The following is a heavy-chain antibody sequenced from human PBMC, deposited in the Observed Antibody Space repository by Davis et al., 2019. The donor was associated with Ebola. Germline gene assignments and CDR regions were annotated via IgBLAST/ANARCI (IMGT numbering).Heavy chain of an antibody. D-gene: IGHD3-22*01. CDR3: ARDRYSDGSGYFFEQSH. V-gene: IGHV1-69*13. CDR1: GGTFSSYA. CDR2: IIPVFGIP. J-gene: IGHJ4*02. Sequence: SVKVSCKASGGTFSSYAISWVRQAPGQGLDWMRGIIPVFGIPKYAQKFQGRVTITADESTSTAYMELSSLRSEDTAVYYCARDRYSDGSGYFFEQSHWGQGTLVTVSS.